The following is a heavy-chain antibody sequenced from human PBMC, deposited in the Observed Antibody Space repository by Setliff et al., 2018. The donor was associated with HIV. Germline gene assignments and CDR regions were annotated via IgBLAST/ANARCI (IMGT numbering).Heavy chain of an antibody. Sequence: PGGSLRLSCAASGFIFSDYYMSWIRQAPGKGLEWISYISSSNKYYADSVKGRFTISRDNSKNTLYLQMNSLRAEDTAVYFCAKNDHLYYMDVWGKGTTVTV. CDR3: AKNDHLYYMDV. CDR2: ISSSNK. V-gene: IGHV3-66*02. J-gene: IGHJ6*03. CDR1: GFIFSDYY.